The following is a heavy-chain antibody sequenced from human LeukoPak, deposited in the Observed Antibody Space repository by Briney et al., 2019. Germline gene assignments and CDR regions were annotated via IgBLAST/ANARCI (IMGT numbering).Heavy chain of an antibody. Sequence: GGSLRLSCAASGFTFSSNGMSWVRQAPGKGLEWVSSTDGSGTSTYYADSVKGRFSISRDNSKNTLYLQMNSLRVEDMAVYYCAKRLLTSAVTMFDYWGQGTLVTVSS. D-gene: IGHD4-17*01. CDR1: GFTFSSNG. CDR2: TDGSGTST. CDR3: AKRLLTSAVTMFDY. J-gene: IGHJ4*02. V-gene: IGHV3-23*01.